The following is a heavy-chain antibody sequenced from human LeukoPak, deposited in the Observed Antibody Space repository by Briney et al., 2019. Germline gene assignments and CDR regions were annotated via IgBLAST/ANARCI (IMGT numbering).Heavy chain of an antibody. CDR2: ISSSGSTK. CDR3: ASHYGDYVWGHF. Sequence: GGSLRLSCAASGFSFSSYEMNWVRQAPGKGREWVSYISSSGSTKYYADSVKGRFTISRDNAKNSLYLQLNSLRAEDTAVYYCASHYGDYVWGHFWGQGTLVTVSS. J-gene: IGHJ4*02. D-gene: IGHD4-17*01. CDR1: GFSFSSYE. V-gene: IGHV3-48*03.